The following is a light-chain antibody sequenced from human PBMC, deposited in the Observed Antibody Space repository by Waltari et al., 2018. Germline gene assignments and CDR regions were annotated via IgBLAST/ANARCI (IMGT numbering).Light chain of an antibody. Sequence: QTVVTQEPSLSVSPGGTVPLTCALSSGSVSSTSYPTWYPQTPGQPPRTLVYKGISRSSGVPDRFSGSILGNTAALTITGAQADDESDYYCSMYMGSVVWVFGGGTKLTVL. CDR1: SGSVSSTSY. CDR3: SMYMGSVVWV. J-gene: IGLJ3*02. CDR2: KGI. V-gene: IGLV8-61*01.